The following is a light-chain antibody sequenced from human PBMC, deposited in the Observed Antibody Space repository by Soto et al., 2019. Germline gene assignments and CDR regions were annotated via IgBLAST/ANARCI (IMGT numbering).Light chain of an antibody. CDR1: QSVSSSY. CDR3: QQYGSSPGIT. J-gene: IGKJ5*01. Sequence: EIVLTQSPGTLSLSPGERATLSCRASQSVSSSYLAWYQQKPGQAPRLLIYGASSRATGIPDRFSGSGSGKYFTLTISSLEPEDFAAYYCQQYGSSPGITFGQGTRLEIK. CDR2: GAS. V-gene: IGKV3-20*01.